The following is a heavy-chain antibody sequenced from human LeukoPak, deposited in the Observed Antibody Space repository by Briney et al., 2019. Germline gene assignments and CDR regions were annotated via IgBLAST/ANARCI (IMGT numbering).Heavy chain of an antibody. Sequence: ASVKVSCKASGYTFTGYYMHWVRQALGQGLEWMGWINPNSGGTNYAQRFQGWVTMTRDTSISTAYMELSRLRSDDTAVYYCARPLGYNWNEGAFDIWGQGTMVTVSS. D-gene: IGHD1-1*01. J-gene: IGHJ3*02. CDR2: INPNSGGT. CDR1: GYTFTGYY. V-gene: IGHV1-2*04. CDR3: ARPLGYNWNEGAFDI.